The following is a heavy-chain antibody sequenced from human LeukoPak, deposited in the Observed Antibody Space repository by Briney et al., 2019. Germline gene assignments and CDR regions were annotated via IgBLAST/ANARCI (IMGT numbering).Heavy chain of an antibody. CDR2: ISSSGGTI. V-gene: IGHV3-48*03. Sequence: QPGGSLRLSCAASGFTFGSYEMNWVRQAPGKGLEWVSYISSSGGTIYYADSVKGRFTISRDNAKNSLYLQMNSLRAEDTAVYYCARADCSSTSCFPNYYYYGMDVWGKGTTVTVSS. CDR3: ARADCSSTSCFPNYYYYGMDV. J-gene: IGHJ6*04. D-gene: IGHD2-2*01. CDR1: GFTFGSYE.